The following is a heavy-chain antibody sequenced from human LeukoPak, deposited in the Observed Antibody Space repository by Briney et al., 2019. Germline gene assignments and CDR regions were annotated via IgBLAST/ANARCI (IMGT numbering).Heavy chain of an antibody. Sequence: GGSLRLSCAASGFTFSSYSMNWVRQSPGKELEWVSSISSSSSYIYYADSVKGRFTISRDNAKNSLYLQMNSLRAEDTAVYYCARERTDCSIDYWGQGTLVTVSS. V-gene: IGHV3-21*01. CDR1: GFTFSSYS. J-gene: IGHJ4*02. CDR2: ISSSSSYI. CDR3: ARERTDCSIDY. D-gene: IGHD2-15*01.